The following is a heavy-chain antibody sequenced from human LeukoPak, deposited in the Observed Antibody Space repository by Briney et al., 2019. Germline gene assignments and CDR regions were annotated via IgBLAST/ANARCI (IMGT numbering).Heavy chain of an antibody. J-gene: IGHJ6*04. V-gene: IGHV3-48*03. CDR1: GFTFCSYE. Sequence: GGSLRLSCAASGFTFCSYEMNWVRQDPGKGLEWVSYISSSGSTIYYADSVKGRFTISRDNAKNSLYLQMNSLRAEDTAVYYCAELGITMIGGVWGKGTTVTISS. CDR3: AELGITMIGGV. CDR2: ISSSGSTI. D-gene: IGHD3-10*02.